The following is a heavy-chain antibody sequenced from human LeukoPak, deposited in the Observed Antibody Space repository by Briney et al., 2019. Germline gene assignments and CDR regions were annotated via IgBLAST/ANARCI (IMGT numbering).Heavy chain of an antibody. Sequence: GGSLRLSCAASGFTVSSNYTSWVRQAPGKGLEWVSVIYSGGSTYYADSVKGRFTISRDNSKNTPYLQMNSLRAEDTAVYYCARTSGYSGYGRFDYWGQGTLVTVSS. J-gene: IGHJ4*02. CDR3: ARTSGYSGYGRFDY. V-gene: IGHV3-53*01. D-gene: IGHD5-12*01. CDR1: GFTVSSNY. CDR2: IYSGGST.